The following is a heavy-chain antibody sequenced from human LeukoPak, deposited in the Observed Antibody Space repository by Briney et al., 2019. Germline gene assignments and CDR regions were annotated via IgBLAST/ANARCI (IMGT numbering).Heavy chain of an antibody. J-gene: IGHJ6*02. CDR3: ARDTSRGWNDNVDYYGMDV. CDR1: GGTFSSYA. D-gene: IGHD1-1*01. V-gene: IGHV1-69*04. CDR2: IIPILGIA. Sequence: SVKVSCKASGGTFSSYAISWVRKAPGQGLEWMGRIIPILGIANYAQKFQGRVTITADKSTSTAYMELSSLRSEDTAVYYCARDTSRGWNDNVDYYGMDVWGQGTTVTVSS.